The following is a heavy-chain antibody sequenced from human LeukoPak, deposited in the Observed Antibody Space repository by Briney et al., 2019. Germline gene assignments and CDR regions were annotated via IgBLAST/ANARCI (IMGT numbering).Heavy chain of an antibody. J-gene: IGHJ4*02. Sequence: ASVKVSCKASGYTFTGYYMHWVRQAPGQGLELMGRINPNSGGTNYAQKFQGRVTMTRDTSISTAYMELSRLRSDDTAVYYCARERGYSSTWYLLWGQGTLVTVSS. D-gene: IGHD6-13*01. CDR3: ARERGYSSTWYLL. CDR1: GYTFTGYY. CDR2: INPNSGGT. V-gene: IGHV1-2*06.